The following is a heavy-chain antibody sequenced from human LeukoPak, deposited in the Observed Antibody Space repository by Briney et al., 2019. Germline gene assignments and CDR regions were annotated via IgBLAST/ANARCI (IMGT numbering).Heavy chain of an antibody. CDR2: IKQDGSEK. Sequence: GGSLRLSCAASGFTFSSYWMSWVRQAPGKGLEWVANIKQDGSEKYYVDSVKGRFTISRDNAKNSLYLQMNSLRTEDTALYYCAKSLVSSGYRLDYWGQGTLVTVSS. J-gene: IGHJ4*02. CDR1: GFTFSSYW. V-gene: IGHV3-7*03. D-gene: IGHD3-22*01. CDR3: AKSLVSSGYRLDY.